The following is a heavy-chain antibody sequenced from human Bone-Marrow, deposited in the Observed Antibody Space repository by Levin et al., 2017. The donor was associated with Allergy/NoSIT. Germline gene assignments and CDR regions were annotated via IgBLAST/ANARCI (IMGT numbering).Heavy chain of an antibody. J-gene: IGHJ6*02. CDR1: GFTFSSYA. V-gene: IGHV3-30*04. D-gene: IGHD2-8*01. Sequence: GESLKISCAASGFTFSSYAMHWVRQAPGKGLEWVAVISYDGSNKYYADSVKGRFTISRDNSKNTLYLQMNSLRAEDTAVYYCARDGVGYCTNGVCSNFYYYGMDVWGQGTTVTVSS. CDR3: ARDGVGYCTNGVCSNFYYYGMDV. CDR2: ISYDGSNK.